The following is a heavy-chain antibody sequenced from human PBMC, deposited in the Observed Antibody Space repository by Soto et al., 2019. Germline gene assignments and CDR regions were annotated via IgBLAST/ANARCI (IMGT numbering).Heavy chain of an antibody. CDR3: AVARKDPSFDY. V-gene: IGHV4-34*01. Sequence: SETLSLTCAVYGGSFSGYYWSWIRQPPGKGLEWIGEINHSGSTNYNPSLKSRVTISVDTSKNQFSLKLSSVTAADTAVYYCAVARKDPSFDYWGQGTLVTVSS. J-gene: IGHJ4*02. CDR1: GGSFSGYY. CDR2: INHSGST. D-gene: IGHD5-12*01.